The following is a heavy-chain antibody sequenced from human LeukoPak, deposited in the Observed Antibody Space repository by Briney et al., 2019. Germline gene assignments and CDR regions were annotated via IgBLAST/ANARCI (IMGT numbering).Heavy chain of an antibody. CDR2: INAGNGNT. Sequence: ASVKVSCKASGYTFTSYAMHWVRQAPGQRLEWMGWINAGNGNTKYSQEFQGRVTITRDTSASTAYMELSSLRAEDTAVYYCARGDWRYYFDYWGQGTLVTVSS. V-gene: IGHV1-3*03. CDR1: GYTFTSYA. D-gene: IGHD3-3*01. CDR3: ARGDWRYYFDY. J-gene: IGHJ4*02.